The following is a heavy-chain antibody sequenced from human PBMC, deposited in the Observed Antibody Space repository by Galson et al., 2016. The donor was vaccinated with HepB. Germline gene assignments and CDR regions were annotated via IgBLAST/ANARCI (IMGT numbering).Heavy chain of an antibody. CDR1: GYRFTSYW. CDR3: AGHPGRGESSASGWVDP. Sequence: QSGAEVKKPGESLKIYCKGSGYRFTSYWIAWVRQMPGKGLEWMGFINPVDSETRYSPSFQGQVTISVDKSISTAYLQWSSLKSSDTANHYCAGHPGRGESSASGWVDPWGQGTLVTVSS. D-gene: IGHD6-6*01. CDR2: INPVDSET. J-gene: IGHJ5*02. V-gene: IGHV5-51*01.